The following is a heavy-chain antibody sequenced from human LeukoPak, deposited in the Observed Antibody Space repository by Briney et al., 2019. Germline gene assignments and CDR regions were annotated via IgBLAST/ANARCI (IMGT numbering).Heavy chain of an antibody. CDR3: ARTTMVRGTYYMDV. CDR2: IYYSGYT. CDR1: GDSISSYY. V-gene: IGHV4-59*01. D-gene: IGHD3-10*01. Sequence: SETLSLTCIVSGDSISSYYWSWIRQPPGKGLEWIGCIYYSGYTNYKSSLKSRVTISVDTSKNQFSLKLSSVTAADTAVYYCARTTMVRGTYYMDVWGKGTTVTVSS. J-gene: IGHJ6*03.